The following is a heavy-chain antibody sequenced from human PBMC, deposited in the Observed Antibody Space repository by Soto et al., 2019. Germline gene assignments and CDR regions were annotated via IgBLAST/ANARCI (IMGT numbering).Heavy chain of an antibody. J-gene: IGHJ4*02. V-gene: IGHV4-59*01. D-gene: IGHD2-15*01. CDR2: IYYSGST. CDR1: GGSICSYY. Sequence: SETLSLTCTVSGGSICSYYRSWIRQPPGKGLEWIGYIYYSGSTSYNPSLKSRVTISVDTSKNQFSLKLSSVTAADTAVYYCGRVTPKDTYWIFDYWGQGTLVTVSS. CDR3: GRVTPKDTYWIFDY.